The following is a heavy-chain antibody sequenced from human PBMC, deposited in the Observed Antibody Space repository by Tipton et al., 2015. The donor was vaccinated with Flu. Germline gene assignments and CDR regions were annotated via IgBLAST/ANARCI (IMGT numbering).Heavy chain of an antibody. D-gene: IGHD3-16*01. J-gene: IGHJ4*02. Sequence: SLRLSCAASGFTFGDYYMTWIRQAPGKGLEWVSYISGGGTITYYADSVKGQFTISRDSAKKSLYLQMTSLSVEDTALYYCARVGGTKAPAGLSSLDSWGQGTLVTVSS. CDR3: ARVGGTKAPAGLSSLDS. CDR2: ISGGGTIT. CDR1: GFTFGDYY. V-gene: IGHV3-11*01.